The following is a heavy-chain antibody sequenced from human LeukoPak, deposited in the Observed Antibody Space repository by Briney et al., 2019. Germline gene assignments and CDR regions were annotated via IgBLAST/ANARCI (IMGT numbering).Heavy chain of an antibody. V-gene: IGHV4-38-2*02. CDR2: IYTSGGT. CDR1: GYSISSGYY. CDR3: ARGYYYGSGSYPPDY. J-gene: IGHJ4*02. Sequence: SETLSLTCTVSGYSISSGYYWGWIRQPPGKGLDWIGRIYTSGGTNYNPSLKSRVTISVDTSKNQFSLKLSSVTAADTAVYYCARGYYYGSGSYPPDYWGQGTLVTVSS. D-gene: IGHD3-10*01.